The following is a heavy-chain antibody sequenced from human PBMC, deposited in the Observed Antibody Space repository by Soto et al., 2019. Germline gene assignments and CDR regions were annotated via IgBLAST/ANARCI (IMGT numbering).Heavy chain of an antibody. V-gene: IGHV6-1*01. CDR1: GDSVSSNSAA. CDR3: ARFRARHPIPPYVTFGGPFDY. CDR2: TYYRSKWYN. J-gene: IGHJ4*02. Sequence: SQTLSLTCAISGDSVSSNSAAWNWIRQSPSRGLEWLGRTYYRSKWYNDYAVSVKSRITINPDTSKNQFSLQLSSVTPEDTAVYYCARFRARHPIPPYVTFGGPFDYWGQGTLVTVSS. D-gene: IGHD3-16*01.